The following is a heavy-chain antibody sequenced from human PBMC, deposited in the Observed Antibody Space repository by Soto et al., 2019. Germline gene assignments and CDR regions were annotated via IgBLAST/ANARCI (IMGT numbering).Heavy chain of an antibody. CDR3: ANDGAPMDWDCSPPHDAFDF. J-gene: IGHJ3*01. CDR1: GFTFSSYA. D-gene: IGHD2-21*01. Sequence: GGSLRLSCAASGFTFSSYAMSWVRQAPGKGLEWVAAISGSGGSTYYADSVKGRFTISRDNSNHKLYLQMNSLRAEDKAVYYGANDGAPMDWDCSPPHDAFDFWGQGTMVTVSS. V-gene: IGHV3-23*01. CDR2: ISGSGGST.